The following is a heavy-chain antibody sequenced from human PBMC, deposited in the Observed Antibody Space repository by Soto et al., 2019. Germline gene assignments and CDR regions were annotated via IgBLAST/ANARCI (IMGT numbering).Heavy chain of an antibody. V-gene: IGHV4-34*01. D-gene: IGHD2-15*01. CDR1: GGSFSGYY. Sequence: QVQLQQWGAGLLKPSETLSLTCAVYGGSFSGYYWSWIRQPPGKGLEWIGEINHSGSTNYHPSLKSRVTISVDTSKNQCSLKLSSVPAADTAVYYCARVSSDCSGGSCYLSDYWGQGTLVTVSS. J-gene: IGHJ4*02. CDR2: INHSGST. CDR3: ARVSSDCSGGSCYLSDY.